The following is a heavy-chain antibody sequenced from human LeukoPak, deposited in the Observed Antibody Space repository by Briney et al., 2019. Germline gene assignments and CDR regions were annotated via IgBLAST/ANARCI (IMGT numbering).Heavy chain of an antibody. CDR3: ARAPPPYSSSWYGNWFDP. V-gene: IGHV4-31*03. D-gene: IGHD6-13*01. J-gene: IGHJ5*02. Sequence: SQTLSLTCTVSGGSISSGGYYWSWTRQHPGKGLEWIGYIYYSGSTYYNPSLKSRVTISVDTSKNQFSLKLSSVTAADTAVYYCARAPPPYSSSWYGNWFDPWGQGTLVTVSS. CDR2: IYYSGST. CDR1: GGSISSGGYY.